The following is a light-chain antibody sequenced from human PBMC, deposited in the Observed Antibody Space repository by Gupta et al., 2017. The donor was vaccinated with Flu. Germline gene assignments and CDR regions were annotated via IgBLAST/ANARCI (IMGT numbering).Light chain of an antibody. CDR2: DVT. CDR1: SSDVGGFNY. Sequence: QSALTQPASVSGSPGQSITISCTGNSSDVGGFNYVSWYQQHPGKAPKLMIYDVTNRPSGVPNRFSGSKSGNTASLAISGLQTEDEADYYCSSYTTISTLDVFGTGTKVTVL. V-gene: IGLV2-14*03. CDR3: SSYTTISTLDV. J-gene: IGLJ1*01.